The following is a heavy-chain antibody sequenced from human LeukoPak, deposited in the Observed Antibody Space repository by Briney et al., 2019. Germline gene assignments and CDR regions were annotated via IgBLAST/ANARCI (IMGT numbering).Heavy chain of an antibody. CDR1: GYTFTSYY. CDR3: ARDPPMVRGVIGSGSYFDY. D-gene: IGHD3-10*01. V-gene: IGHV1-46*01. Sequence: ASVKVSCKASGYTFTSYYMHWVRQAPGQGLEWMGIINPSGGSTSYAQKFQGRVTMTRDTSTSTVYMELSSLRSEDTALYYCARDPPMVRGVIGSGSYFDYWGQGTLVTVSS. CDR2: INPSGGST. J-gene: IGHJ4*02.